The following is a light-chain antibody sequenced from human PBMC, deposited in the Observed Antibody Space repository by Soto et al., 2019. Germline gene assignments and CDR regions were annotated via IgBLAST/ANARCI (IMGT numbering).Light chain of an antibody. V-gene: IGKV1-5*03. CDR1: QSISSW. Sequence: DIQMTQSPSTLSASVGDRVTITCRASQSISSWLAWYQQRPGKPPNLLIYKASTLASGVPSRFSGSGSGTEFTPTINSLQPDDFATYYCQQYHIYSGTFGQGTKVDIK. CDR2: KAS. J-gene: IGKJ1*01. CDR3: QQYHIYSGT.